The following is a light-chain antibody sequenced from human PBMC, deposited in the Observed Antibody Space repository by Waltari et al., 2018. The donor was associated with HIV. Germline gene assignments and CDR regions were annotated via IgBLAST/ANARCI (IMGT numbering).Light chain of an antibody. J-gene: IGLJ3*02. CDR3: CSYAGTSMLV. V-gene: IGLV2-23*02. Sequence: QSALPQPASVSASPGQSITIACTGTSSDVGSSNLVSWYQQHPGKGPKLMIYEVPKRPSGVSNRFSGSKSGNTASLTISGLQAEDEGDYHCCSYAGTSMLVFGGGTKLTVL. CDR2: EVP. CDR1: SSDVGSSNL.